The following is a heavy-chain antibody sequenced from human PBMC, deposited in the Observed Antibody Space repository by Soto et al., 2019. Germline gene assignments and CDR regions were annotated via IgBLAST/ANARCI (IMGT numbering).Heavy chain of an antibody. CDR2: ISWNSGSI. Sequence: GGSLRLSCAASGFTFDDYAMHWVRQAPGKGLEWVSGISWNSGSIGYADSVKGRFTISRDNAKNSLYLQMNSLRAEDTALYYCAKDNDPNNGIVGATTFDYWGQGTLVTVSS. J-gene: IGHJ4*02. CDR3: AKDNDPNNGIVGATTFDY. D-gene: IGHD1-26*01. CDR1: GFTFDDYA. V-gene: IGHV3-9*01.